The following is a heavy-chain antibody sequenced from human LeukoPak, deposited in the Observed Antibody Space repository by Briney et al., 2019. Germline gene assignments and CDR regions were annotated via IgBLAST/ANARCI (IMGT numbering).Heavy chain of an antibody. V-gene: IGHV3-21*04. CDR1: GFTLSDYS. Sequence: GGSLRLSCAASGFTLSDYSMNWVRQAPGKGLEWVASISSSSNYIYYADSVKGRFTISRDNAKNSLHPQMNSLRAEETAVYYCARASYCSGGICYYYYWGQGTLVIVPP. CDR2: ISSSSNYI. D-gene: IGHD2-15*01. J-gene: IGHJ4*02. CDR3: ARASYCSGGICYYYY.